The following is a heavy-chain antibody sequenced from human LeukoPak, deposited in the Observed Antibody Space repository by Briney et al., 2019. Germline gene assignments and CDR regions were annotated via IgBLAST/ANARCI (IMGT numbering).Heavy chain of an antibody. J-gene: IGHJ4*02. D-gene: IGHD3-22*01. Sequence: GGTLRLSCAASGFTFSSYSMNWVRQAPGKGLEWVSSISSSSSYIYYADSVKGRFTISRDNAKNSLYLQMNSLRAEDTAVYYCARGGYYDSSGYYPIDYWGQGTLVTVSS. V-gene: IGHV3-21*01. CDR2: ISSSSSYI. CDR1: GFTFSSYS. CDR3: ARGGYYDSSGYYPIDY.